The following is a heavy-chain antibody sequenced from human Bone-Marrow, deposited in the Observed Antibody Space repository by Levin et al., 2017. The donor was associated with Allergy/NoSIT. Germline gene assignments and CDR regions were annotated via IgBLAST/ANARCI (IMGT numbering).Heavy chain of an antibody. CDR2: IIPIFGTA. J-gene: IGHJ6*02. Sequence: SVKVSCKASGGTFSSYAISWVRQAPGQGLEWMGGIIPIFGTANYAQKFQGRVTITADKSTSTAYMELSSLRSEDTAVYYCASRGYSSSSENPYYYYGMDGWGQGTTVTVSS. V-gene: IGHV1-69*06. CDR1: GGTFSSYA. D-gene: IGHD6-6*01. CDR3: ASRGYSSSSENPYYYYGMDG.